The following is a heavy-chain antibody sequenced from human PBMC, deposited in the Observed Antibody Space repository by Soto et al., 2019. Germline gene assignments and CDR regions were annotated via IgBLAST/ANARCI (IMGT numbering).Heavy chain of an antibody. CDR1: GYSFATSG. CDR2: ISVYNGNT. D-gene: IGHD3-22*01. V-gene: IGHV1-18*01. J-gene: IGHJ4*02. Sequence: QVKLVQSGTEVKKPGASIKVSCKASGYSFATSGMTWVRQAPGQGLEWMGWISVYNGNTNYDQKLQDRVTMTTDTSTNPAFVEVRNLRADDTAVYYCARAGQYYDASGYADWGQGTLVTVS. CDR3: ARAGQYYDASGYAD.